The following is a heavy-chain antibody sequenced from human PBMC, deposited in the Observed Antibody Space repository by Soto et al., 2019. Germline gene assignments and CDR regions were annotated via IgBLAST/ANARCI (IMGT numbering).Heavy chain of an antibody. CDR3: ARESRPGYGMDV. CDR1: GYTFITYG. V-gene: IGHV3-33*01. CDR2: IWYDGSND. Sequence: QEQLVESGGTLVQPGRSLRLSCIASGYTFITYGMHWVRQAPGKGLEWVAVIWYDGSNDYYVDSVKGRFTISRDNSKKTLSLEMKSLRVEDTAVYYCARESRPGYGMDVWGQGTTVTVSS. J-gene: IGHJ6*02. D-gene: IGHD6-6*01.